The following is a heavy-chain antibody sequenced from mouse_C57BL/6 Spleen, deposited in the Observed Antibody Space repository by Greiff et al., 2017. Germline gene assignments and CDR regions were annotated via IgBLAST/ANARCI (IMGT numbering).Heavy chain of an antibody. J-gene: IGHJ4*01. CDR1: GYTFTSYW. V-gene: IGHV1-50*01. CDR3: ARRDAMDY. Sequence: QVQLQQPGAELVKPGASVKLSCKASGYTFTSYWMQWVKQRPGQGLEWIGEIDPSDSYTNYNQKFKGKATLTVDTSSSTAYMQLSSLTSEDSAVYYCARRDAMDYWGQGTLVTVSS. CDR2: IDPSDSYT.